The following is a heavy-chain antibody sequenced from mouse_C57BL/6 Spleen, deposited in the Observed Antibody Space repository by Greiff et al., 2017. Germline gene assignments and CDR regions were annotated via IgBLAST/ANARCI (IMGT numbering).Heavy chain of an antibody. Sequence: QVQLQQPGAELVKPGASVKLSCKASGYTFTSYWMHWVKQRPGQGLEWIGMIHPNSGSTNYNEKFKSKATLTVDKSSSTAYMQRSSLTSEDSAVYYCAREGDSNYGYAMDYWGQGTSVTVSS. J-gene: IGHJ4*01. V-gene: IGHV1-64*01. CDR2: IHPNSGST. CDR3: AREGDSNYGYAMDY. CDR1: GYTFTSYW. D-gene: IGHD2-5*01.